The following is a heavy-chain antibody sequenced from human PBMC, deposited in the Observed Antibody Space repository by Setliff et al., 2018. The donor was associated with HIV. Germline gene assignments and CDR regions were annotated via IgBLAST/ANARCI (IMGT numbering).Heavy chain of an antibody. Sequence: PPETLSLTCAVSGGSISSYYWSWIRQSPEKGLEWIGYIYHSGITSYNPSLKSRVTMSMDMSKNLFSLNLSSVTAADSAVYYCARIAWKQGAVGSFCDYWGQGGLVTVSS. D-gene: IGHD3-10*01. J-gene: IGHJ4*02. CDR1: GGSISSYY. V-gene: IGHV4-59*01. CDR2: IYHSGIT. CDR3: ARIAWKQGAVGSFCDY.